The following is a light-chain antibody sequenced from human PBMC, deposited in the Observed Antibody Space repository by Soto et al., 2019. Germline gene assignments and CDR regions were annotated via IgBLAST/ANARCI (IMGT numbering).Light chain of an antibody. CDR1: TSSIGSNT. Sequence: QSVLTQPPSASGTPGQRVTISCSGSTSSIGSNTVNWYQQLPGMAPKLLIYNNNQQPSGVPDRFSGSKSGTSASLAISGLQSQDESEYFCAAWDASLNGYVFGTGTKVTVL. V-gene: IGLV1-44*01. J-gene: IGLJ1*01. CDR2: NNN. CDR3: AAWDASLNGYV.